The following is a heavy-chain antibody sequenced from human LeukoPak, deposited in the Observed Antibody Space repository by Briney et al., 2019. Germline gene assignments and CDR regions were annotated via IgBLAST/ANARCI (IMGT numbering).Heavy chain of an antibody. J-gene: IGHJ4*02. D-gene: IGHD6-6*01. CDR3: ARCSGVFGSSGH. CDR2: ISSGTGSYI. Sequence: GGPLRLSCVASGFSFSSYSMNWVRQAPGKGLEWVSTISSGTGSYIYYADSVRGRFTISRDNAKNSLYLQMNSLRAEDTAVYYCARCSGVFGSSGHGGQGTRVTVS. V-gene: IGHV3-21*01. CDR1: GFSFSSYS.